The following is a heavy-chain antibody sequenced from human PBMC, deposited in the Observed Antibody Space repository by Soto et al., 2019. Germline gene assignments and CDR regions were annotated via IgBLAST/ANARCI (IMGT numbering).Heavy chain of an antibody. V-gene: IGHV3-53*01. J-gene: IGHJ3*01. CDR2: IYSSGST. D-gene: IGHD3-3*01. CDR3: ATRPFLPAAP. Sequence: EVQLVESGGGLIQPGGSLRLSCAASGFTFSSNDMNWVRQAPGKGLEWVSLIYSSGSTSYADSVKGRFTISRDNSKYTLYLQMSSLSAEDTAVYYCATRPFLPAAPRGQGTMVTVSS. CDR1: GFTFSSND.